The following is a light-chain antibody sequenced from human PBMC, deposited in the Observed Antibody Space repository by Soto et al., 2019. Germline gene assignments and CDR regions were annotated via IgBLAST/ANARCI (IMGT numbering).Light chain of an antibody. CDR2: SSN. V-gene: IGLV1-44*01. CDR3: AAWDGSLNVVL. Sequence: QSVLTQPPSASGTPGQRVTISCSGSGSNIGTNTVNWYQQFPRSAPKLLMYSSNQRPSGVPDRFSGSKSGTSASLAISGLQSEDEADYYCAAWDGSLNVVLFGGGTQLTVL. J-gene: IGLJ3*02. CDR1: GSNIGTNT.